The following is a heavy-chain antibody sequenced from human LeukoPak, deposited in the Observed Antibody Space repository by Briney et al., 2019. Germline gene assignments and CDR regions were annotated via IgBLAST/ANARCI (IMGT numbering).Heavy chain of an antibody. J-gene: IGHJ2*01. D-gene: IGHD6-13*01. CDR1: GYTFTGYY. CDR3: ARDMTADGTGYFDL. Sequence: ASVKVSCKASGYTFTGYYMHWVRQAPGQGLEGMGWINPNSGGTNYAQKFQGRVTMTRDTSISTAYMELSRLRSDDTAVYYCARDMTADGTGYFDLWGRGTLVTVSS. V-gene: IGHV1-2*02. CDR2: INPNSGGT.